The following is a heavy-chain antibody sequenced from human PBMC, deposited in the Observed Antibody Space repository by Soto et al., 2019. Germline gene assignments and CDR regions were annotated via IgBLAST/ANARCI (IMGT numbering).Heavy chain of an antibody. V-gene: IGHV3-48*03. CDR3: ARDIGGGNWFDP. CDR2: ITGGGGIR. D-gene: IGHD1-26*01. CDR1: GFTFSSYE. Sequence: GGSLRLSCAASGFTFSSYEMNWVRQAPGKGLEWLAYITGGGGIRHYADPVRGRFTISRDNAKNSLFLQMNSLRAEDTAVYYCARDIGGGNWFDPWGQGTLVTVSS. J-gene: IGHJ5*02.